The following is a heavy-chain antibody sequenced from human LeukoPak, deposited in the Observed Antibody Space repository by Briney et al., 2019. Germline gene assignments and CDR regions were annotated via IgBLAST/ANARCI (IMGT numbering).Heavy chain of an antibody. V-gene: IGHV3-7*04. CDR3: ARVSVVPYYYMDV. J-gene: IGHJ6*03. D-gene: IGHD2-2*01. Sequence: GGSLRLSCAASGFTFSSYWMSWVRQAPGRGLEWVANIKQDGSEKYYVDSVKGRFTISRDNAKNSLYLQMNSLRAEDTAVYYCARVSVVPYYYMDVWGKGTTVTISS. CDR1: GFTFSSYW. CDR2: IKQDGSEK.